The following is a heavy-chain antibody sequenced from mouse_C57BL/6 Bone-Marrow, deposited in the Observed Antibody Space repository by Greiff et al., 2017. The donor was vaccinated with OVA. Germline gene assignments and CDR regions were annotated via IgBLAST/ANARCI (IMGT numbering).Heavy chain of an antibody. V-gene: IGHV10-1*01. D-gene: IGHD1-1*02. CDR1: GFSFNTYA. CDR2: IRSKSNNYAT. J-gene: IGHJ2*01. CDR3: VGGPYYFDY. Sequence: GGGLVQPKGSLKLSCAASGFSFNTYAMNWVRQAPGKGLEWVARIRSKSNNYATYYADSVKDRFTISRDDSESMLYLQMNNLKTEDTAMYYCVGGPYYFDYWGQGTTLTVSS.